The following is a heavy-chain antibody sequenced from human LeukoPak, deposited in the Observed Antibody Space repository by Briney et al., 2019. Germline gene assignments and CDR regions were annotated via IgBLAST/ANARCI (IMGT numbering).Heavy chain of an antibody. J-gene: IGHJ4*02. Sequence: GGSLTLSCAASGFTFSSYAMSWVRQAPGKGLEWVSAISAGGDNTYYADSVKGQFTTSRDNSKNTLYLRMNSLRAEDTAVYYCAKAVPTYHYFDYWGQGTLVTVSS. D-gene: IGHD6-19*01. V-gene: IGHV3-23*01. CDR2: ISAGGDNT. CDR1: GFTFSSYA. CDR3: AKAVPTYHYFDY.